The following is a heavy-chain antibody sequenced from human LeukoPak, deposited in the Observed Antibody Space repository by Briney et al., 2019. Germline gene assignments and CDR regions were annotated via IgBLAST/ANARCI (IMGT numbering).Heavy chain of an antibody. V-gene: IGHV3-33*06. CDR2: IWYDGTNK. Sequence: GGSLRLSCAASGFTFSSYGMHWVRQAPGKGLEWVAVIWYDGTNKYYADSVKGRFTISRDNSKNTLYLQMNSLRDEDTAVYYCAKEGAVTTFPYYYYMDVWGKGTTVTVSS. J-gene: IGHJ6*03. CDR3: AKEGAVTTFPYYYYMDV. D-gene: IGHD4-11*01. CDR1: GFTFSSYG.